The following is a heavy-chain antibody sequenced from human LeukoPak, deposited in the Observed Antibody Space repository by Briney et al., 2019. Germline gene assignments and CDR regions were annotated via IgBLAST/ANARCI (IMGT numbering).Heavy chain of an antibody. V-gene: IGHV1-18*01. CDR2: ISAYNGNT. D-gene: IGHD4-11*01. J-gene: IGHJ5*02. CDR3: VKFSRDEYSNGLEYNWFDP. Sequence: ASVKVSCKASGYTFTSYGISWVRQAPGQGLEWMGWISAYNGNTNYAQKLQGRVTMTTDTSTSTAYMELRSLRAEDTAVYYCVKFSRDEYSNGLEYNWFDPWGQGTLVTVSS. CDR1: GYTFTSYG.